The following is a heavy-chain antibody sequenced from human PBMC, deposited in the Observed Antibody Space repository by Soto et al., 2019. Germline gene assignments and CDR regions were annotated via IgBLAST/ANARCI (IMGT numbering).Heavy chain of an antibody. CDR2: ISWNSGSI. J-gene: IGHJ4*02. D-gene: IGHD3-3*01. CDR1: GFTFDDYA. CDR3: AKDMGYDFFQVSAEGFDY. Sequence: EVQLVESGGGLVQPGRSLRLSCAASGFTFDDYAMHWVRQAPGKGLEWVSGISWNSGSIGYADSVKGRFTISRDNAKNSLYLQMNSLRAEDTALYYCAKDMGYDFFQVSAEGFDYWGQGTLVTVSS. V-gene: IGHV3-9*01.